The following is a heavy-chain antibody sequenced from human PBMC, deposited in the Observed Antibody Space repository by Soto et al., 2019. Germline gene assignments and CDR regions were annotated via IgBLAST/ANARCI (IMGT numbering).Heavy chain of an antibody. CDR1: GYSFTSYW. CDR3: ASTPGGGVVLPAV. Sequence: GESLKISCKASGYSFTSYWIAWVRQMPGKGLEWMGIIYPGDSDTRYSPSFQGQVTISADKSIGTAYLQWSSLEASDTAMYFCASTPGGGVVLPAVWGQGTLVTVSS. CDR2: IYPGDSDT. V-gene: IGHV5-51*01. J-gene: IGHJ4*02. D-gene: IGHD2-2*01.